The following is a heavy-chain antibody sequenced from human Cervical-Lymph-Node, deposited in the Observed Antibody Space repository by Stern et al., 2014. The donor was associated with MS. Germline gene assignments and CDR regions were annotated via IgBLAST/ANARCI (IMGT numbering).Heavy chain of an antibody. D-gene: IGHD6-13*01. CDR1: GGSFSDFY. CDR3: ASAAYSSSQVSWFDR. J-gene: IGHJ5*02. Sequence: VQLQQWGAGPVKPSETLSLTCAVYGGSFSDFYWTWIRQPPGKALEWIGEINHSGSTNYNPSLRSRFTICVDTARNEFSLRLRSVTAADTAVYYCASAAYSSSQVSWFDRWGQGTLVTVSS. V-gene: IGHV4-34*01. CDR2: INHSGST.